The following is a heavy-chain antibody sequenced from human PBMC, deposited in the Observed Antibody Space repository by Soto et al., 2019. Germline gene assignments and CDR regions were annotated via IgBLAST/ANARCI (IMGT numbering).Heavy chain of an antibody. V-gene: IGHV5-51*01. D-gene: IGHD6-19*01. CDR2: IYPGDSDT. J-gene: IGHJ3*02. Sequence: GESLKISWKGSVYSFTSYWIGWVRQMPGKGLEWMGIIYPGDSDTRYSPSFQGQVTISADKSISTAYLQWSSLKASDTAMYYCARLSSRWLGVSVDAFDIWGQGTMVTVSS. CDR1: VYSFTSYW. CDR3: ARLSSRWLGVSVDAFDI.